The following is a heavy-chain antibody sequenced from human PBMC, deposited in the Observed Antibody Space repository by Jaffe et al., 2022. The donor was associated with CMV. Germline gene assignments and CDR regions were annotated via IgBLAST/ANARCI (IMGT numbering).Heavy chain of an antibody. D-gene: IGHD6-19*01. CDR1: GFTFSDYY. CDR2: ISSSGSTI. CDR3: ARDQGSGWPTKWGHYYYYGMDV. V-gene: IGHV3-11*01. Sequence: QVQLVESGGGLVKPGGSLRLSCAASGFTFSDYYMSWIRQAPGKGLEWVSYISSSGSTIYYADSVKGRFTISRDNAKNSLYLQMNSLRAEDTAVYYCARDQGSGWPTKWGHYYYYGMDVWGQGTTVTVSS. J-gene: IGHJ6*02.